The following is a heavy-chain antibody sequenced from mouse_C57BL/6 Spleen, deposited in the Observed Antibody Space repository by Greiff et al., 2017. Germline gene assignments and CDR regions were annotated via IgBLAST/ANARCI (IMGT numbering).Heavy chain of an antibody. CDR2: IDPNSGGT. CDR3: ARAITTVVGNHSWFAY. V-gene: IGHV1-72*01. Sequence: QVQLQQPGAELVKPGASVKLSCKASGYTFTSYWMHWVKQRPGRGLEWIGRIDPNSGGTKYNEKFKSKATLTVDKPSSTAYMQLSSLTSEDSAVYYCARAITTVVGNHSWFAYWGQGTLVTVSA. CDR1: GYTFTSYW. J-gene: IGHJ3*01. D-gene: IGHD1-1*01.